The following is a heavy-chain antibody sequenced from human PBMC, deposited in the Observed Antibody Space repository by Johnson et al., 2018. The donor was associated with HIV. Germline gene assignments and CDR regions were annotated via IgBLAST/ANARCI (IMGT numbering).Heavy chain of an antibody. CDR3: ARPGIVILPAGVFDI. J-gene: IGHJ3*02. V-gene: IGHV3-11*04. Sequence: QVQLVESGGGLVKPGGSLRLSCAASGFTFSDYYMSWIRQAPGKGLEWISYISRSGTTIYYADSVKGRFTISRDNAKNSLYLQMNSLRAADTAVYYCARPGIVILPAGVFDIWGPGTMVTVSS. CDR2: ISRSGTTI. D-gene: IGHD2-2*01. CDR1: GFTFSDYY.